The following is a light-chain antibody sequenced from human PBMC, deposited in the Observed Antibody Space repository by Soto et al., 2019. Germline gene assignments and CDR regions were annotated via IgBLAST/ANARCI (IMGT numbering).Light chain of an antibody. V-gene: IGKV3-15*01. CDR3: QQYNNWPGT. CDR2: GAS. CDR1: QSVRSN. Sequence: EIVMTQSPATLSVPPGERATLSCSASQSVRSNLAWYQQKPGQAPRLLIYGASTRATGIPARFSGSGSGTEFTLTISSLQSEDFAVYYCQQYNNWPGTFGQGTKVEIK. J-gene: IGKJ1*01.